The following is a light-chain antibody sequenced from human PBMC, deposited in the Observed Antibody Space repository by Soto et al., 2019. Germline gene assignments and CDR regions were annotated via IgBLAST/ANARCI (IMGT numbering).Light chain of an antibody. V-gene: IGKV1-39*01. CDR1: QSISSY. CDR3: QNHDSAPIT. J-gene: IGKJ5*01. CDR2: AAS. Sequence: DIQMTQSPSSLSASVGDRVTIAVGASQSISSYLNWYQQKPGKAPKLLIYAASSLQSGVPSRFSGSGSGTDFTLTISSLQPEDVATYYCQNHDSAPITFGQGTRLEIK.